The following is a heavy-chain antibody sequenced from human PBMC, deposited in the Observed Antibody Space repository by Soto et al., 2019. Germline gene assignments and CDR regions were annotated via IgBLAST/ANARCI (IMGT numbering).Heavy chain of an antibody. J-gene: IGHJ6*02. CDR2: IWYDGSNK. CDR3: ARVGYGMDV. Sequence: QVQLVESGGGVVQPGRSLRLSCAASGFTFSSYGMHWVRQASGKGLEWVAVIWYDGSNKYYADSVKGRFTISRDNSKNTLYLQMNSLRAEDTAVYYCARVGYGMDVWGQGTTVTVSS. V-gene: IGHV3-33*01. CDR1: GFTFSSYG.